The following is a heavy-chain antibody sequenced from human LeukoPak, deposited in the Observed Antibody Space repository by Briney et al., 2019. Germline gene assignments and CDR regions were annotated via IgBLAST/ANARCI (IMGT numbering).Heavy chain of an antibody. Sequence: LSETLSLPCIVSGGSISSTSYYWGWIRQSPGKGLEWIGSFYYSGSIFDNRSLRSRVTISIDMSKNQFSLKLSSVSAADTAVYYCARVGAAAGYGMDVWGQGTTVTVSS. V-gene: IGHV4-39*07. CDR1: GGSISSTSYY. J-gene: IGHJ6*02. D-gene: IGHD6-13*01. CDR2: FYYSGSI. CDR3: ARVGAAAGYGMDV.